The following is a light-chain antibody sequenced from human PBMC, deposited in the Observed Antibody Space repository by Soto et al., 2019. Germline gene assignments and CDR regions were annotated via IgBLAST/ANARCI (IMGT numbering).Light chain of an antibody. CDR3: QESYSTLSIT. Sequence: DIQMTQSPSSLSASVGDRVTITCRASQSINSYLNWYQQKPGKAPKLLIYAAPSLQSGVPSRFSGSGSGTDFTLTISSLQPEDFATYYCQESYSTLSITFGQGTRLEIK. V-gene: IGKV1-39*01. CDR1: QSINSY. CDR2: AAP. J-gene: IGKJ5*01.